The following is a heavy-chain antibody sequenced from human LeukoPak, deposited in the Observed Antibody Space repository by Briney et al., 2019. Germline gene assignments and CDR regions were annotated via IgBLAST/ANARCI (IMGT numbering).Heavy chain of an antibody. CDR3: ARVTTSVRLQPFDY. J-gene: IGHJ4*02. CDR2: MNPNSGNT. V-gene: IGHV1-8*01. Sequence: GASVKVSCKASGYTFTSYDINWVRQATGQGLEWMGWMNPNSGNTGYAQKFQGRVTMTRDTSTSTVYMELSSLRSEDTAVYYCARVTTSVRLQPFDYWGQGTLVTVSS. D-gene: IGHD4-11*01. CDR1: GYTFTSYD.